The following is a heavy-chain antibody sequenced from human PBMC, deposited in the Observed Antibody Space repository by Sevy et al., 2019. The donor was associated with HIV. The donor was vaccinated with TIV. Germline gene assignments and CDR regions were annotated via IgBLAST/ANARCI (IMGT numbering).Heavy chain of an antibody. CDR3: ARGIAAPRGMDV. Sequence: SETLSLTCTVSGDSISSYYWSWIRQPPGKGLEWIGYIYYSGSTNYNPSLKSRVTISVDTTKNQVSLKVRSVTAADTAMYYCARGIAAPRGMDVWGQGTTVTVSS. J-gene: IGHJ6*02. V-gene: IGHV4-59*01. CDR2: IYYSGST. D-gene: IGHD6-13*01. CDR1: GDSISSYY.